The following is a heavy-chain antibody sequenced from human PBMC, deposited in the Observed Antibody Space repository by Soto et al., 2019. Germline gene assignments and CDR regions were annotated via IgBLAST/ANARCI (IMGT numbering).Heavy chain of an antibody. J-gene: IGHJ4*02. CDR2: IYYSGST. CDR1: GGSISSYY. Sequence: QVQLQESGPGLVKPSETLSLTCTVSGGSISSYYWSWIRQPPGKGLEWIGYIYYSGSTNYNPSLKSRVTISVDASKNQFSLKLSSVTAADTAVYYCAGEFEDFWSGYYRNRYFDYWGQGTLVTVSS. D-gene: IGHD3-3*01. CDR3: AGEFEDFWSGYYRNRYFDY. V-gene: IGHV4-59*01.